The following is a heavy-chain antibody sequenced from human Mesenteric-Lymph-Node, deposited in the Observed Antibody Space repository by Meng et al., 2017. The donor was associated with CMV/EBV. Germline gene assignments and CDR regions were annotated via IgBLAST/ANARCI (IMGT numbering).Heavy chain of an antibody. CDR1: ISTSSYY. D-gene: IGHD3-22*01. CDR2: IYYSGST. J-gene: IGHJ4*02. V-gene: IGHV4-39*01. Sequence: ISTSSYYWGWIRQPPGKGLEWIGGIYYSGSTYYNPSLKSRVTISVDTSKNQFSLKLSSVIAADTAIYYCARLYYFDSSAYQSPYYFDYWGQGTLVTVSS. CDR3: ARLYYFDSSAYQSPYYFDY.